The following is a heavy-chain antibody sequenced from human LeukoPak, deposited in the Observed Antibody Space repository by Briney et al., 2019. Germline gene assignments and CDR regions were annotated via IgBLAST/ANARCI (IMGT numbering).Heavy chain of an antibody. Sequence: PGGSLRLSCAVSGFTFSNYEINWVRQAPGKGLEWVSYIDFSGSTIHYADSVRGRFTISRDNSKNTLYLEVISLTAEDTAVYYCAKDDAWLQFGEWSQGTLVTVSS. J-gene: IGHJ4*02. D-gene: IGHD3-10*01. CDR1: GFTFSNYE. CDR2: IDFSGSTI. V-gene: IGHV3-48*03. CDR3: AKDDAWLQFGE.